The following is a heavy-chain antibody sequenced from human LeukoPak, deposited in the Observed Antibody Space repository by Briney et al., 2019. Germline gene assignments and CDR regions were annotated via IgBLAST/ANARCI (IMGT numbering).Heavy chain of an antibody. J-gene: IGHJ5*02. CDR3: AGNKCSGGSCYSRWFDP. Sequence: ASVKVSCKASGYTFTSYGISWVRQAPGQGLEWMGWISAYNGNTNYAQKLQGRVTMTTDTFTSTAYMELRSLRSDDTAVYYCAGNKCSGGSCYSRWFDPWGQGTLVTVSS. V-gene: IGHV1-18*04. D-gene: IGHD2-15*01. CDR1: GYTFTSYG. CDR2: ISAYNGNT.